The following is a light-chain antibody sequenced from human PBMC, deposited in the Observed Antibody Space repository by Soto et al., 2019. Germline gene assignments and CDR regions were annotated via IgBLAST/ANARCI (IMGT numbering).Light chain of an antibody. Sequence: QSVLTQPRSVSGSPGQSVTISCTGTSSDVGGYNYVSWYQQHPGKAPKLMIDDVSKRPSGVPDRCSGSKSGNTASLTISGLQAEDEAYYYCCSYAGSYTWVFGTGTKLTVL. V-gene: IGLV2-11*01. J-gene: IGLJ1*01. CDR3: CSYAGSYTWV. CDR2: DVS. CDR1: SSDVGGYNY.